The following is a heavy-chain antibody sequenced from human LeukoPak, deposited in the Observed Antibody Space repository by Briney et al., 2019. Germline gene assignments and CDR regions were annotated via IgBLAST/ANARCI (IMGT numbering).Heavy chain of an antibody. J-gene: IGHJ4*02. CDR1: GFTFNTYA. V-gene: IGHV3-23*01. Sequence: GGSLRLSCAASGFTFNTYAIYWVRQAPGKGLEWVSGICGSGGCTYYADSVKGRFTVSRDNSKNTVYLRMNSLTADHPAIYYCAKTTVGYSSGRYPGWPADCWGQGSLVTVSS. CDR3: AKTTVGYSSGRYPGWPADC. CDR2: ICGSGGCT. D-gene: IGHD6-19*01.